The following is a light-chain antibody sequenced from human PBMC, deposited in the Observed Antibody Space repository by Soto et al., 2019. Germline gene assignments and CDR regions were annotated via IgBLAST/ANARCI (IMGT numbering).Light chain of an antibody. CDR1: QSVSSSY. CDR2: GAS. J-gene: IGKJ2*01. V-gene: IGKV3-20*01. CDR3: QQFGNSPPYT. Sequence: EIVLTQSPGTLSLSPGERATLSCRASQSVSSSYLAWYQQKPGQPPRLLIYGASSSATGIPDRFSGSGSGTDFTLTISRLEPEDFSVYYCQQFGNSPPYTFGQGTKLEIK.